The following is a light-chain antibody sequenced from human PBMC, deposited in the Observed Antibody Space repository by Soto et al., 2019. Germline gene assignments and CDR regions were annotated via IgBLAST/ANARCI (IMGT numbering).Light chain of an antibody. V-gene: IGKV3-20*01. CDR3: QQFAASPRT. CDR1: QSVSSSY. Sequence: EIMLTQSPGTLSLSPGERATLSSSASQSVSSSYLAWYQQKPGQAPRLLIGASTRATGIPDRFSDSGSGTDFTLTISRLEPEDFAVYYCQQFAASPRTLGQGTKVDIK. J-gene: IGKJ1*01. CDR2: GAS.